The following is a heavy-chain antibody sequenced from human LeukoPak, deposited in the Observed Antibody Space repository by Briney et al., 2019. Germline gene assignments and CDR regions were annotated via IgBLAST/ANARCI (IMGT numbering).Heavy chain of an antibody. CDR3: AKDDSGGYYDILTGYYKYNPPFHPFDY. J-gene: IGHJ4*02. D-gene: IGHD3-9*01. V-gene: IGHV3-23*01. CDR2: ISGSGGST. CDR1: GFTFSSYS. Sequence: PGGSLRLSCAASGFTFSSYSMNWVRQAPGKGLEWVSAISGSGGSTYYADSVKGRFTISRDNSKNTLYLQMNSLRAEDTAVYYCAKDDSGGYYDILTGYYKYNPPFHPFDYWGQGTLVTVSS.